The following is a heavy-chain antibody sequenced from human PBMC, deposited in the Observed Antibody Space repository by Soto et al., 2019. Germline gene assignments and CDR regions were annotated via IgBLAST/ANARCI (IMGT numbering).Heavy chain of an antibody. J-gene: IGHJ6*02. CDR2: IIPIFGTA. CDR1: GGSFSSYG. D-gene: IGHD3-10*01. V-gene: IGHV1-69*06. Sequence: SGQVSCKASGGSFSSYGISWVRQAPGQGLEWMGGIIPIFGTANYAQKFQGRVTITADKSTSTAYMELSSLRSEDTAVYYCARDGSGSGGYYYYGMDVWGQGTTVTVSS. CDR3: ARDGSGSGGYYYYGMDV.